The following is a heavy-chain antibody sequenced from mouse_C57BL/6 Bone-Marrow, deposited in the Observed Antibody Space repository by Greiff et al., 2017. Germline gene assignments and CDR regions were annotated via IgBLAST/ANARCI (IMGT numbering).Heavy chain of an antibody. Sequence: DVMLVESGGGLVKPGGSLKLSCAASGFTFSDYGMHWVRQAPEKGLEWVAYISSGSSTIYYADTVKGSFTISRDNAKNTLFLQMTSLRSEDTAMYYCARRSLCFYAMDYWGQGTSVTVSS. CDR2: ISSGSSTI. V-gene: IGHV5-17*01. J-gene: IGHJ4*01. CDR1: GFTFSDYG. D-gene: IGHD1-1*01. CDR3: ARRSLCFYAMDY.